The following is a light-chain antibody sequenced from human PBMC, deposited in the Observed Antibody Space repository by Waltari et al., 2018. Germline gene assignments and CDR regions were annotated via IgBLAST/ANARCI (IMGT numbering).Light chain of an antibody. CDR2: AAS. J-gene: IGKJ1*01. CDR3: QQVNSFPRT. CDR1: QDISKS. V-gene: IGKV1-39*01. Sequence: DIQMTQSPSSLSASVGDRLTISCRASQDISKSLNWFQQRPGKAPKLLITAASTLQSGVPSRFSGSGSGTDFTLTITNLQPEDFAIYYCQQVNSFPRTFGQGTKVEVK.